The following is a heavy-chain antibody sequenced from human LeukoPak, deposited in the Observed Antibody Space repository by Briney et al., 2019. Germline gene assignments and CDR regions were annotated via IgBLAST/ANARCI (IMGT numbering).Heavy chain of an antibody. J-gene: IGHJ4*02. Sequence: PGGSLRLSCAASGFTFSSYAMSWVRQAPGKGLEWVSAISGSGGSTYYADSVKGRFTISRDNSKNTLYLQMNSLRAEDTAVYYCAKDDTMIVVVILFDYWGQGTLVTVSS. CDR1: GFTFSSYA. V-gene: IGHV3-23*01. CDR2: ISGSGGST. CDR3: AKDDTMIVVVILFDY. D-gene: IGHD3-22*01.